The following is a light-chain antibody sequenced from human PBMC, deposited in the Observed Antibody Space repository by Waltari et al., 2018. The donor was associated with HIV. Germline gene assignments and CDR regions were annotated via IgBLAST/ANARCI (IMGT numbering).Light chain of an antibody. V-gene: IGKV3-20*01. J-gene: IGKJ4*01. CDR2: GAS. CDR3: HQYGTSRDT. CDR1: QTLTSSY. Sequence: IVLTQSPGTLSLSPGERATLSCRASQTLTSSYLAWYQQKPGQAPRLLIYGASGRATGIPDRFSGSGSGTDFTLTISRLEPEDFAVYYCHQYGTSRDTFGGGTKVEIK.